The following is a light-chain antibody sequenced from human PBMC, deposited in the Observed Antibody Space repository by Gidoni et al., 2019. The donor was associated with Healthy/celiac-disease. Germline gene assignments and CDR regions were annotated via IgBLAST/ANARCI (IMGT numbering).Light chain of an antibody. CDR1: QSISSY. V-gene: IGKV1-39*01. Sequence: DIQMTQSPSSLSASVGDRVTITCRASQSISSYLNWYQQKPGKAPKLLIYAASSLQSGVPSRFSGSGSGTEFTLTISSLQPEDFATYYCQQSYSTPLSTFXPXTKVDIK. J-gene: IGKJ3*01. CDR3: QQSYSTPLST. CDR2: AAS.